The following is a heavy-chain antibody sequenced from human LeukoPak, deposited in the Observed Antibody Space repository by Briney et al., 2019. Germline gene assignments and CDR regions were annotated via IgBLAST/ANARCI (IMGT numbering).Heavy chain of an antibody. CDR2: ISVYNGNT. CDR3: ATMWGTGYQKRITIFGVVQDAFDI. Sequence: ASVKVSCKASGYTFTSYGLSWVRQAPGQGLEWMGWISVYNGNTNYAQKVQGRVTMTTDTSTSTVYMELRSLRSDDTAVYYCATMWGTGYQKRITIFGVVQDAFDIWGQGTMVTVSS. CDR1: GYTFTSYG. J-gene: IGHJ3*02. D-gene: IGHD3-3*01. V-gene: IGHV1-18*01.